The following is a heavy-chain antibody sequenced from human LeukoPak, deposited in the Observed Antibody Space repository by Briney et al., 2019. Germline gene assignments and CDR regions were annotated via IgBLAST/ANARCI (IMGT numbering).Heavy chain of an antibody. V-gene: IGHV3-9*01. CDR3: AKASSYDFWSGYYGNDY. Sequence: PGGSLRLSCAASGFTFDDYAMHWVRQVPGKGLEWVSGISYNSGSIRYADSVKGRFTISGDNAKNSLYLQMNSLRAEDTALYYCAKASSYDFWSGYYGNDYWGQGTLVTVSS. CDR2: ISYNSGSI. CDR1: GFTFDDYA. J-gene: IGHJ4*02. D-gene: IGHD3-3*01.